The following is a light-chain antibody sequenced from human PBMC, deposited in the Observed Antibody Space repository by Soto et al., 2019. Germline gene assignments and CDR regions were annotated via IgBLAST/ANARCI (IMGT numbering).Light chain of an antibody. CDR3: QHYNSFSRT. CDR1: DNIVHW. J-gene: IGKJ1*01. Sequence: DIQMTQSPSTLSASVGDRVAITCRASDNIVHWVAWYQQKPGKAPKLLIYKAANLADEVPSRFAGSGSGTDFTLTITRLQPDDFATYYWQHYNSFSRTFGQGTKVEF. V-gene: IGKV1-5*03. CDR2: KAA.